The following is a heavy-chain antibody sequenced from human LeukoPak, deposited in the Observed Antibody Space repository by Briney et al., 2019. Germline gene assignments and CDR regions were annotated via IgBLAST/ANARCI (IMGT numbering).Heavy chain of an antibody. J-gene: IGHJ4*02. Sequence: GGSLRLSCAASGFTFSKYWMLWVRQAPGKGLESVSGINTDGSVTTYADSVKGRFTVSRDNADNTMFLQMNSGRVEDTAVCYCATKQWLAPPPDSWGQGTPVTVSS. CDR2: INTDGSVT. V-gene: IGHV3-74*01. CDR3: ATKQWLAPPPDS. D-gene: IGHD6-19*01. CDR1: GFTFSKYW.